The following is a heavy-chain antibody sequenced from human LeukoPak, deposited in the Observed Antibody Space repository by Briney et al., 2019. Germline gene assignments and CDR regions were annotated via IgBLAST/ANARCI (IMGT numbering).Heavy chain of an antibody. J-gene: IGHJ4*02. CDR3: AKQRITLFGVASDY. CDR2: ISYSGGST. CDR1: GFTFSSYA. D-gene: IGHD3-3*01. Sequence: GSLRLSCAASGFTFSSYAMSWVRQAPGKGLEWVSGISYSGGSTYSADSVKGRFTISRDNPKNTLYLQMNSLRAEDTAVYYCAKQRITLFGVASDYWGQGTLVTVSS. V-gene: IGHV3-23*01.